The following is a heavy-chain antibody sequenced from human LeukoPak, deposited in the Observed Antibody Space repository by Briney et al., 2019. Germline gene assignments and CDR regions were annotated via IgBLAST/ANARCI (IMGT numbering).Heavy chain of an antibody. Sequence: GASVKVSCKASGYTFTSYAMNWVRQAPGQGLEWMGWINTDTGNPTYAQGFTGRFVFSLDTSVSTAYLQISSLKAEDTAVYYCARDLYGSAVFPFDPWGQGTLVTVSS. D-gene: IGHD3-10*01. J-gene: IGHJ5*02. CDR2: INTDTGNP. CDR3: ARDLYGSAVFPFDP. V-gene: IGHV7-4-1*02. CDR1: GYTFTSYA.